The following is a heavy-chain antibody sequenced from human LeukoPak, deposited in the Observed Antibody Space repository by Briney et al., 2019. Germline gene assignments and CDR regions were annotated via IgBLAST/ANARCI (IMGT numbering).Heavy chain of an antibody. CDR2: ISSSSSYI. CDR1: GFTFSSYS. D-gene: IGHD3-22*01. V-gene: IGHV3-21*01. CDR3: ARGDYYDRSGYYV. J-gene: IGHJ4*02. Sequence: GGSLRLSCAASGFTFSSYSMTWVRQAPGKGLEWVSSISSSSSYIYYADSVKGRFTISRDNAKNSLYLQMNSLRAEDTAVYYCARGDYYDRSGYYVWGQGTLVTVSS.